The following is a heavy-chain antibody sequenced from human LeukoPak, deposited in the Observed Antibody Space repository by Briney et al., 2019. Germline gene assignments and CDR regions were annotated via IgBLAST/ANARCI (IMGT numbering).Heavy chain of an antibody. V-gene: IGHV3-23*01. D-gene: IGHD6-19*01. CDR1: GFTFSSYA. J-gene: IGHJ4*02. CDR2: ISGSGGST. CDR3: AKDLRYSSGSTTDY. Sequence: PGGSLRLSCAASGFTFSSYAMSWVRQAPGKGLEWVSAISGSGGSTYYADSVKGRFTISRDNSKNTLYLQMNSLRAEDTAVYYCAKDLRYSSGSTTDYWGQGTLVTVSS.